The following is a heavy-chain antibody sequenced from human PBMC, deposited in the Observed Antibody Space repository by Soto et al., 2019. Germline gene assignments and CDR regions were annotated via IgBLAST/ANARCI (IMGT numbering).Heavy chain of an antibody. J-gene: IGHJ4*02. CDR1: GFTFSSYA. CDR2: ISGSGGST. Sequence: GGSLRLSCAASGFTFSSYAMSWVRQAPGKGLEWVSAISGSGGSTYYADSVKGRFTISRDNSKNTLYLQMNSLRAEDTAVYYCAKDGDSEQWLVHYFDYWGQGTLVTVSS. D-gene: IGHD6-19*01. V-gene: IGHV3-23*01. CDR3: AKDGDSEQWLVHYFDY.